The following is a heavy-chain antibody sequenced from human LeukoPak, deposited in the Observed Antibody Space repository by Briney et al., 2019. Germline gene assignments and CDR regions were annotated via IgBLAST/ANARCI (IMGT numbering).Heavy chain of an antibody. V-gene: IGHV3-23*01. J-gene: IGHJ4*02. CDR1: GFTFSSYA. D-gene: IGHD6-13*01. CDR2: ISGGGGIT. CDR3: AKDRGPLRYSRGWYWSDREFHY. Sequence: GGSLRLSCAASGFTFSSYAMSWVRQAPGKGLEWVSAISGGGGITYYADSVNGWFTFSRDNPMNTLYLQMNSPRAEHTAVYYCAKDRGPLRYSRGWYWSDREFHYWRQGPLVTVSS.